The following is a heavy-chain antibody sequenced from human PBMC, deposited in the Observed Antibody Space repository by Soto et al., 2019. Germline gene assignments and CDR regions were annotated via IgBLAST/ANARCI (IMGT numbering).Heavy chain of an antibody. CDR1: GGSISSSSYY. CDR3: ARLSAAQRTHYYYYYMDV. J-gene: IGHJ6*03. Sequence: SETMSLTSPVSGGSISSSSYYWGWIRQPPGKGLEWIGSIYYSGSTYYNPSLKSRVTISVDTSKNQFSLKLSSVTAADTAVYYCARLSAAQRTHYYYYYMDVWGKGTTVTVSS. V-gene: IGHV4-39*07. D-gene: IGHD2-15*01. CDR2: IYYSGST.